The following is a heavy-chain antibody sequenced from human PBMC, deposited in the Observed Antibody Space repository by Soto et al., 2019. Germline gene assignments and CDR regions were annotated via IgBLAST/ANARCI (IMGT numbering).Heavy chain of an antibody. V-gene: IGHV3-23*01. CDR3: AKDILLDY. CDR2: ISGSGGST. Sequence: RGSLRLSCAASGFTFSSYGMHRVRQAPGKGLEWVSAISGSGGSTYYADSVKGRFTISRDNSKNTLYLQMNSLRAEDTAVFYCAKDILLDYWGQGTLVTVSS. CDR1: GFTFSSYG. J-gene: IGHJ4*02.